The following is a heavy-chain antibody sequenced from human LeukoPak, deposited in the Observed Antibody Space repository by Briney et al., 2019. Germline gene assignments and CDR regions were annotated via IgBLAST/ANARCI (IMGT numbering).Heavy chain of an antibody. Sequence: GGSLRLPCAASAFTFSSYDMTWVRQAPGKGLEWVSYISSSGSTIFYADSVKGRFTISRDNAKNSLYLHMNSLRAEDTAVYYCARDRHYSGSGSLCDYWGQGTLVTVSS. CDR3: ARDRHYSGSGSLCDY. J-gene: IGHJ4*02. CDR1: AFTFSSYD. CDR2: ISSSGSTI. V-gene: IGHV3-48*03. D-gene: IGHD3-10*01.